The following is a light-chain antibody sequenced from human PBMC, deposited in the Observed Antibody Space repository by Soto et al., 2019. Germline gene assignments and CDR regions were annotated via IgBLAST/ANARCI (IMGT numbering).Light chain of an antibody. Sequence: DIHMTQSPSTLSASVEDRVTITCRASQSISSWLAWYQQKPGKAPKLLIYDASSLESGVPSRFSGSGSGTEFTLTISSLQPDDFATYYCQQYNSYPWTFGQGTKVDIK. CDR2: DAS. J-gene: IGKJ1*01. V-gene: IGKV1-5*01. CDR1: QSISSW. CDR3: QQYNSYPWT.